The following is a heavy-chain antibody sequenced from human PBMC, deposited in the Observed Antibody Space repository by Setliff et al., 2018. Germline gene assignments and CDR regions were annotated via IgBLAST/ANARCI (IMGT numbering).Heavy chain of an antibody. CDR1: GGSISSYY. CDR3: ARVTVDWGYSYGQDY. Sequence: PSETLSLTCTVSGGSISSYYWSWIRQPPGKGLEWIGYIYYSGSTNYNPSLKSRVTISVDTSKNQFSLKLSSVTAADTAVYYCARVTVDWGYSYGQDYWGQGTLVTVSS. J-gene: IGHJ4*02. D-gene: IGHD5-18*01. CDR2: IYYSGST. V-gene: IGHV4-59*01.